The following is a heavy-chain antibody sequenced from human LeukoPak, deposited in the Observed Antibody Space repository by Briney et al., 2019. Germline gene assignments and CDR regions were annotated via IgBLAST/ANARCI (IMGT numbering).Heavy chain of an antibody. V-gene: IGHV1-69*13. D-gene: IGHD2-2*01. CDR1: GGTFSSYA. Sequence: ASVKVSCKASGGTFSSYAISGVRQAPGQGLEWMGGIIPIFGTANYAQRFQGRVTITADESTSTAYMELSSLRSEDTAVYYCARGQLQPSWFDPWGQGTLVTVSS. CDR2: IIPIFGTA. CDR3: ARGQLQPSWFDP. J-gene: IGHJ5*02.